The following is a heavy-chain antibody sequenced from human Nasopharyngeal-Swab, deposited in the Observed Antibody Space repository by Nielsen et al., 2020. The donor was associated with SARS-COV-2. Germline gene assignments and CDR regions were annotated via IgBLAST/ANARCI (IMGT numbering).Heavy chain of an antibody. D-gene: IGHD3-3*01. V-gene: IGHV3-21*01. CDR2: ISSSSSYI. CDR3: ARASAGNYDFWSGPTFDY. Sequence: VRQATGKGLEWVSSISSSSSYIYYADSVKGRFTISRDNAKNSLYLQMNSLRAEDTAVYYCARASAGNYDFWSGPTFDYWGQGTLVTVSS. J-gene: IGHJ4*02.